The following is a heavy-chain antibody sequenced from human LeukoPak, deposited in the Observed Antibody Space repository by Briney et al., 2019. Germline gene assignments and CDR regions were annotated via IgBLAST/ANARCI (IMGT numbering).Heavy chain of an antibody. CDR1: GVSISNHY. CDR3: VRHSRVVAFDY. V-gene: IGHV4-59*08. D-gene: IGHD2-15*01. CDR2: IYYTGNT. Sequence: KPSETLSLTCTVSGVSISNHYSSWIRQPPGKGLEWIGYIYYTGNTNYNPSLKSRVTISEDTSKNQVSLKLSSVTAADTAVYYCVRHSRVVAFDYWGQGTLVTVSS. J-gene: IGHJ4*02.